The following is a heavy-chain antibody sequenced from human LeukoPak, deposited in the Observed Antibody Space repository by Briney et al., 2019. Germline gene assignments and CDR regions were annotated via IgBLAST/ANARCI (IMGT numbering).Heavy chain of an antibody. D-gene: IGHD2-2*01. Sequence: SETLSLTYAVYGGSFSGYYWSWIRQPPGKGLEWIGEINHSGSTNYNPSLKSRVTISVDTSKNQFSRKLSSVTAADTAVYYCARGRTGYQLLPTKKDYSYYYVDVWDRGTTVTVSS. V-gene: IGHV4-34*01. CDR3: ARGRTGYQLLPTKKDYSYYYVDV. CDR1: GGSFSGYY. CDR2: INHSGST. J-gene: IGHJ6*03.